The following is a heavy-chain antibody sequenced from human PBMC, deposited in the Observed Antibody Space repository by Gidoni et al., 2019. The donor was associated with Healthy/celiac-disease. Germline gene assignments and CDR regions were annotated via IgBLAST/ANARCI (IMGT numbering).Heavy chain of an antibody. D-gene: IGHD1-26*01. CDR3: ARDRRDSGSYRYFDY. CDR2: ISYDGSNK. V-gene: IGHV3-30-3*01. Sequence: QVQLVESGGGVVQPGRSLRLHCAASGFTFSSYAMHWVRQAPGKGLGWVAVISYDGSNKYYADSVKGRFTISRDNSKNTLYLQMNSLRAEDTAVYYCARDRRDSGSYRYFDYWGQGTLVTVSS. J-gene: IGHJ4*02. CDR1: GFTFSSYA.